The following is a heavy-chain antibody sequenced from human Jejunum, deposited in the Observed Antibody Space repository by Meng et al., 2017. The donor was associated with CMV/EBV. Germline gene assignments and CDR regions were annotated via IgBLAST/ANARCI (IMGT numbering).Heavy chain of an antibody. CDR2: ILTSGNV. V-gene: IGHV3-53*01. CDR1: GFTVSPTY. CDR3: AKGGFGRPLDY. J-gene: IGHJ4*02. D-gene: IGHD3-10*01. Sequence: ASGFTVSPTYMNCVLQAPGKGLEWVLVILTSGNVHYADSVTGRFTISRDNSRNTAYLQMNSLRDEDTAVYYCAKGGFGRPLDYWGQGTLVTVSS.